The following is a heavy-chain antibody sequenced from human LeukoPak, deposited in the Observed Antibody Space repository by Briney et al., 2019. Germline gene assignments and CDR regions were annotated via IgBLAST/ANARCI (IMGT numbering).Heavy chain of an antibody. Sequence: PGGSLRLSCAASGFTVGSNYMSWVRQAPGKGLEWVSVIYSGGSTYYADSVKGRFTISRDNSKNTLYLQMNSLRAEDTAVYYCARGPGQRPLDPWGQGTLVTVSS. CDR1: GFTVGSNY. J-gene: IGHJ5*02. CDR2: IYSGGST. D-gene: IGHD5-24*01. V-gene: IGHV3-66*01. CDR3: ARGPGQRPLDP.